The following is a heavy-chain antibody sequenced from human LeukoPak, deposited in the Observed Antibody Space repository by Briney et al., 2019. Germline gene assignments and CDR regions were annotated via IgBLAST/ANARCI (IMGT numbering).Heavy chain of an antibody. D-gene: IGHD6-13*01. CDR2: FYYSGTT. CDR3: GSSSSHHPALS. Sequence: RASETLSLTCTVSGGSINSYYWSWIRQPPGMGLEGIGYFYYSGTTNYNPSLKSRVTISVDTSQNQFSLKLSSVTAADTAVYARGSSSSHHPALSWGQGTLVTVSS. CDR1: GGSINSYY. J-gene: IGHJ4*02. V-gene: IGHV4-59*01.